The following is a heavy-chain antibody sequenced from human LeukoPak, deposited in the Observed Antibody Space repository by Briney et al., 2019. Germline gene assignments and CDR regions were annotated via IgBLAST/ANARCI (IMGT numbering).Heavy chain of an antibody. CDR2: IWYDGSNK. CDR1: GFTFSSYG. D-gene: IGHD3-10*01. Sequence: PGGSLRLSCAASGFTFSSYGMHWVRQAPGKGLEWVAVIWYDGSNKYYADSVKGRFTISRDNSKNTLYLQMNSLRAEDTAVYYCARDWEYYYGSGSYYNPPDLSDYWGQRTLVTVSS. V-gene: IGHV3-33*01. CDR3: ARDWEYYYGSGSYYNPPDLSDY. J-gene: IGHJ4*02.